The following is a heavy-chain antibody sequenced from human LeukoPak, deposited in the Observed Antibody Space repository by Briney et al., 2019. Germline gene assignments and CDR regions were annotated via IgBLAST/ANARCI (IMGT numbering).Heavy chain of an antibody. V-gene: IGHV1-69*13. J-gene: IGHJ6*02. CDR2: IIPIFGTA. Sequence: SVNVSCKASGGTFSSYAISWVRQAPGQGLEWMGGIIPIFGTANYAQKFQGRVTITADESTSTAYMELSSLRSEDTAVYYCARKYYYDSSGYYPRRYYYGMDVWGQGTTVTVSS. CDR1: GGTFSSYA. CDR3: ARKYYYDSSGYYPRRYYYGMDV. D-gene: IGHD3-22*01.